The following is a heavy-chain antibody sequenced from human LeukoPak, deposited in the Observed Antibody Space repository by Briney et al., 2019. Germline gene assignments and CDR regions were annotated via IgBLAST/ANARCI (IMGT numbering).Heavy chain of an antibody. V-gene: IGHV4-39*07. Sequence: PSETLPLTCTVSGGSISSSSYYWGWIRQPPGKGLEWIGSFYYSGSTYYNPSLKSRVTISVDTSKNQFSLKLSSVTAADTAVYYCARSASRLSPLRRDYWGQGTLVTVSS. CDR2: FYYSGST. CDR1: GGSISSSSYY. J-gene: IGHJ4*02. D-gene: IGHD3-16*02. CDR3: ARSASRLSPLRRDY.